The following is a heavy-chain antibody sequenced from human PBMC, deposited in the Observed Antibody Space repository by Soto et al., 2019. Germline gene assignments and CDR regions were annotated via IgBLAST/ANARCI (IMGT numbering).Heavy chain of an antibody. Sequence: GGSLRLSCAAPGFSFSSYWMGWVRQAPGKGLEWVANIKQDESEIYYVDSVRGRFTISRDNAKNSLYLQMNSLRAEDTAVYYCAREGKSSGWYFDYWGQGSPVTVSS. D-gene: IGHD6-19*01. CDR3: AREGKSSGWYFDY. CDR2: IKQDESEI. J-gene: IGHJ4*02. CDR1: GFSFSSYW. V-gene: IGHV3-7*03.